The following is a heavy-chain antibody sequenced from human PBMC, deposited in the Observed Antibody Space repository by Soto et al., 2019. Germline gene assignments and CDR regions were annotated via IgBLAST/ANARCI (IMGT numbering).Heavy chain of an antibody. CDR2: ISSSGYI. CDR3: ARDCSGGSCYPGMDV. V-gene: IGHV3-21*01. Sequence: GGALRLSSAASGFDFNSYTVNWIRQAPGKRLGWLSSISSSGYIFSTDSVRGRFTISRDNAKNSVYLQINSLRAEDTAVYFCARDCSGGSCYPGMDVRGQGTTVTVSS. J-gene: IGHJ6*02. CDR1: GFDFNSYT. D-gene: IGHD2-15*01.